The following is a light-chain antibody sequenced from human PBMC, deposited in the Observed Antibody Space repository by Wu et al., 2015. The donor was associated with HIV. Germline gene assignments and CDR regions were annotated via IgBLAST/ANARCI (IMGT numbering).Light chain of an antibody. CDR3: QQRENWPIT. J-gene: IGKJ5*01. CDR1: QSVISNY. V-gene: IGKV3D-20*02. Sequence: EIVLTQSPGTLSLSPGDTATLSCRASQSVISNYLAWYQQKPGQSPRLLIYSASNRAPGIPARFSGRGSGTDFTLTISSLEPEDFAIYYCQQRENWPITFGQGTRLEIK. CDR2: SAS.